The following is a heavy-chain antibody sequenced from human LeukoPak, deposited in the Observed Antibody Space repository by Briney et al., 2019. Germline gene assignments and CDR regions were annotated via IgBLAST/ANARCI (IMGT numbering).Heavy chain of an antibody. CDR2: IIPILGIA. J-gene: IGHJ6*02. CDR3: ARVNRFTVVAPAAIWDYYYYYGMDV. Sequence: GASVKVSCKASGGTFSSYAISWVRQAPGQGLEWMGRIIPILGIANYAQKFQGRVTITADKSTSTAYMELSSLRSEDTAVYYCARVNRFTVVAPAAIWDYYYYYGMDVWGQGTTVTVSS. CDR1: GGTFSSYA. V-gene: IGHV1-69*04. D-gene: IGHD2-2*01.